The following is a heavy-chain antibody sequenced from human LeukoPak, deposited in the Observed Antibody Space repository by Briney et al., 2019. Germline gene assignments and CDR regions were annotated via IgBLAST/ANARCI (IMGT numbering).Heavy chain of an antibody. CDR2: IYYSGST. J-gene: IGHJ4*02. D-gene: IGHD2-21*02. CDR1: GGSISSSSYY. V-gene: IGHV4-39*07. CDR3: ARGGFYCGGDCYVDY. Sequence: SETLSLTCTVSGGSISSSSYYWGWIRQPPGKGLEWIGSIYYSGSTNYNPSLKSRVTISVDTSKNQFSLRLSSVTAADTAVYYCARGGFYCGGDCYVDYWGQGTLVTVSS.